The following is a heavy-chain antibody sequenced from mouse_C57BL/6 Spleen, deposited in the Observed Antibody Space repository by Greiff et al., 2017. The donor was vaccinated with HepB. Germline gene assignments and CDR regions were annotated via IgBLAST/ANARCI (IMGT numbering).Heavy chain of an antibody. CDR1: GYTFTSYG. D-gene: IGHD1-1*01. V-gene: IGHV1-81*01. CDR2: IYPRSGNT. Sequence: QVQLQQSGAELARPGASVKLSCKASGYTFTSYGISWVKQRTGQGLEWIGEIYPRSGNTYYNEKFKGKATLTADKSSSTAYMELRSLTSEDSAVYFCARQIGGSSYNAMDYWGQGTSVTVSS. CDR3: ARQIGGSSYNAMDY. J-gene: IGHJ4*01.